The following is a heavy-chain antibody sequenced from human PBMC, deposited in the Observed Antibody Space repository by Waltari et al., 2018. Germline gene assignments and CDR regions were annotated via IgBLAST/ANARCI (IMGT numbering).Heavy chain of an antibody. CDR3: ARSYSGYDYDS. Sequence: SYYWSWSRQPAGEGLEWIGRINTSGNTKFNPSLESRVTVSVDTSKNQFSLKLSSVTAADTAVYYCARSYSGYDYDSWGQGTLVTVSS. CDR2: INTSGNT. CDR1: SYY. V-gene: IGHV4-4*07. J-gene: IGHJ4*02. D-gene: IGHD5-12*01.